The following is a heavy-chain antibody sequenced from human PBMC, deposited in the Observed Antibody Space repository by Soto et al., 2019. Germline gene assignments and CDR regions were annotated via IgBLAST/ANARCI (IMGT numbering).Heavy chain of an antibody. CDR2: IIPMFATA. V-gene: IGHV1-69*13. J-gene: IGHJ6*02. D-gene: IGHD3-3*01. CDR3: ARDRNVYNFYYGMDV. CDR1: GGTFSSYA. Sequence: SVKVSCKASGGTFSSYAISWVRQAPGQGLEWMGGIIPMFATANYAQKFQGRVTITADDSTSTVYMDLSSLRSEDTAVYYCARDRNVYNFYYGMDVWGQGATVTVYS.